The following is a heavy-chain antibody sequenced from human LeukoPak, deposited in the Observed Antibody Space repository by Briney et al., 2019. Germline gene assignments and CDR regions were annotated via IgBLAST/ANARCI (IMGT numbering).Heavy chain of an antibody. J-gene: IGHJ4*02. D-gene: IGHD4-17*01. Sequence: SETLSLTCAVYGGSFSGYNWSWIRHPPGKGLEWIGEINHSGSTNYNPPLKSRVTISVDTSKTQFSLKLSSVTAADTAVYYCASHRLNRSYGDHYYFDYWGQGTLVTVSS. CDR1: GGSFSGYN. CDR2: INHSGST. V-gene: IGHV4-34*01. CDR3: ASHRLNRSYGDHYYFDY.